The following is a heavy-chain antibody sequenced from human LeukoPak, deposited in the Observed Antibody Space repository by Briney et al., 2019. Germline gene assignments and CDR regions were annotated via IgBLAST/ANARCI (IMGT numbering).Heavy chain of an antibody. V-gene: IGHV4-39*01. CDR1: GGSISSTPYY. CDR2: IYYNGNT. D-gene: IGHD3-3*01. Sequence: ASETLSLTCTVSGGSISSTPYYWGWIRQPPGKGLEWIGNIYYNGNTFYNPSLKSRVTISVDTSRNQFSLKLSSVTAADTAVYYCARQSYDFWSGYLNWFDPWGQGTLVTVSS. CDR3: ARQSYDFWSGYLNWFDP. J-gene: IGHJ5*02.